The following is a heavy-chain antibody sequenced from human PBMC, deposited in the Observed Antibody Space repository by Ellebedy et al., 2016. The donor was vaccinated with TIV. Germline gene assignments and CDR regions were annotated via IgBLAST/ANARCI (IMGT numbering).Heavy chain of an antibody. V-gene: IGHV3-33*01. D-gene: IGHD3-22*01. J-gene: IGHJ4*02. CDR1: GFTFSGYA. CDR2: IWYDGSNK. CDR3: AREVHYYDSSGYLKAYYFDY. Sequence: GESLKISCAASGFTFSGYAMHWVRQAPGKGLEWVALIWYDGSNKYYADSVKGRFTISRDNSKNTLYLQMNSLRAEDTAVYYCAREVHYYDSSGYLKAYYFDYWGQGSLVTVSS.